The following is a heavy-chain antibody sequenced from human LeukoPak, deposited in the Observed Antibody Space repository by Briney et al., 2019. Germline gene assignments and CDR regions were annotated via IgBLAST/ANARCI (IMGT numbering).Heavy chain of an antibody. V-gene: IGHV3-23*01. Sequence: GGSLRLSCAVSGFTFSSYDMSWVRQAPGKGLEWVSGISGSGGSTYYADSVKGRFTISRDTSKNALYLQMNSLRVEDTAVYYCATYNGSYWGQGTLVIVSS. D-gene: IGHD1-26*01. CDR3: ATYNGSY. CDR1: GFTFSSYD. CDR2: ISGSGGST. J-gene: IGHJ4*02.